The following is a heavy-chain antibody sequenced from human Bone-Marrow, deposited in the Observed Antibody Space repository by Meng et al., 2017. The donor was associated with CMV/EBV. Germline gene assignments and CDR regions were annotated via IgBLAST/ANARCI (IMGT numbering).Heavy chain of an antibody. Sequence: GGSLKISCAASGFTFSSYSMNWVRQAPGKGLEWVSYISSSSSTIYYADSVKGRFTISRDNAKNSLYLQMNSLRAEDTAVYYCARGSGSYMNYYYYGMDVWGQGTTVTVSS. CDR1: GFTFSSYS. D-gene: IGHD1-26*01. J-gene: IGHJ6*02. CDR2: ISSSSSTI. V-gene: IGHV3-48*04. CDR3: ARGSGSYMNYYYYGMDV.